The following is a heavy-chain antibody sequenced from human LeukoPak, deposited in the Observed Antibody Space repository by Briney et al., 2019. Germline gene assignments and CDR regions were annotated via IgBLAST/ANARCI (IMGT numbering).Heavy chain of an antibody. CDR1: GYTFTSYD. CDR2: MNPNSGNT. Sequence: GASVKVSCKASGYTFTSYDINWVRQATGQGLEWMGWMNPNSGNTGYAQKFQGRVTMTRNTSISTAYMELSSLRPEDTAVYYCARSSSWYLYWFDPWGQGTLVTVSS. V-gene: IGHV1-8*01. D-gene: IGHD6-13*01. J-gene: IGHJ5*02. CDR3: ARSSSWYLYWFDP.